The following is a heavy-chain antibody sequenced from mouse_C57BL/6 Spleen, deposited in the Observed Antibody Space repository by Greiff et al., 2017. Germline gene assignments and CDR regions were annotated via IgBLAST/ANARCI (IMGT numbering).Heavy chain of an antibody. D-gene: IGHD1-1*01. Sequence: VQLKESGPVLVKPGASVKMSCKASGYTFTDYYMNWVKQSHGKSLEWIGVINPYNGGTSYNQKFKGKATLTVDKSSSTAYMELNSLTSEDSAVYYCARGYYGSSPYWYFDVWGTGTTVTVSS. V-gene: IGHV1-19*01. J-gene: IGHJ1*03. CDR3: ARGYYGSSPYWYFDV. CDR1: GYTFTDYY. CDR2: INPYNGGT.